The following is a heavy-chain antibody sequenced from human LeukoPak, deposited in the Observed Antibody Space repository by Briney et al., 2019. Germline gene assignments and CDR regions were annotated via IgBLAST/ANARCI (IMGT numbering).Heavy chain of an antibody. J-gene: IGHJ6*02. V-gene: IGHV3-74*01. CDR1: GFTFTSYW. Sequence: GGSLRLSCAASGFTFTSYWMHWVRQAPGKGLVWVSRVNSDGSSTTYADSVKGRFTISRDNAKNTLYLMNSLRAEDTAVYYCARGRYYGMDVWGQGTTVTVSS. CDR3: ARGRYYGMDV. CDR2: VNSDGSST.